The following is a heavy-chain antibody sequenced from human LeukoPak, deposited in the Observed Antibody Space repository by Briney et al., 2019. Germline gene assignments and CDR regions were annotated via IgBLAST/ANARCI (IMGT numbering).Heavy chain of an antibody. V-gene: IGHV3-30-3*01. Sequence: GGSLRLSCVVSGFTFNRCWMNWVRQAPGKGLEWVAVVSYDGSSPYHADSVRGRFSISSDHSKNTVYLQMDSLGVEDTAVYYCARERVGTAETFDNWGQGTLVTVSS. J-gene: IGHJ4*02. CDR3: ARERVGTAETFDN. D-gene: IGHD1-26*01. CDR2: VSYDGSSP. CDR1: GFTFNRCW.